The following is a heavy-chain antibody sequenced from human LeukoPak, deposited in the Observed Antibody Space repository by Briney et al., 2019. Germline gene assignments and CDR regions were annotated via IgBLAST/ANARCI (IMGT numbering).Heavy chain of an antibody. Sequence: GGSLRLSCAASGFAVSSNYMTWVRQAPGKGLEWVSVIYSGGSTYYADSVKGRFTLSRDNSKNTVYLQIDSLRAEDTAVYFCARDRNWADFDLWGRGTLVTVSS. CDR3: ARDRNWADFDL. V-gene: IGHV3-66*01. D-gene: IGHD7-27*01. CDR1: GFAVSSNY. J-gene: IGHJ2*01. CDR2: IYSGGST.